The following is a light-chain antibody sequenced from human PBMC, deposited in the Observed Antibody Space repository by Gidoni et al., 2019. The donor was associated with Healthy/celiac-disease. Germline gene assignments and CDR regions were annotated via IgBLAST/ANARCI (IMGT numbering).Light chain of an antibody. V-gene: IGKV3-11*01. CDR1: QSVSSY. CDR3: QQRSNWL. Sequence: EIVLTQSPATLSLSPGERATLSCRASQSVSSYVAWYQQKPGQAPRLLIYDASNRATGIPARFSGSGSGTDFTLTISSLDPEDFAVYYCQQRSNWLFGGGTKVEIK. J-gene: IGKJ4*01. CDR2: DAS.